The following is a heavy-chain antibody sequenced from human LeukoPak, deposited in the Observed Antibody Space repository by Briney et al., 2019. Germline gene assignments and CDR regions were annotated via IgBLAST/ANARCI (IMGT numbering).Heavy chain of an antibody. Sequence: ASVKVSCKVSGYTLTELSMHWVRQAPGNGLEWMGGFDPEDGETIYAKKFQGRVTMTEDTSADTAYMELSSLRSEDTAVYYCATGIMITFGGVTDYWGQGTLVTVSS. D-gene: IGHD3-16*01. CDR1: GYTLTELS. CDR2: FDPEDGET. V-gene: IGHV1-24*01. J-gene: IGHJ4*02. CDR3: ATGIMITFGGVTDY.